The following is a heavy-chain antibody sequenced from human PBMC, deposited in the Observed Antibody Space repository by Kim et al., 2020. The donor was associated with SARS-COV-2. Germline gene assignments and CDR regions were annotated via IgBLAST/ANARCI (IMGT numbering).Heavy chain of an antibody. D-gene: IGHD6-13*01. CDR3: AMSGAAPGPYGMDV. V-gene: IGHV5-10-1*01. CDR1: GYSFTSYW. J-gene: IGHJ6*02. Sequence: GESLKISCKGSGYSFTSYWISWVRQMPGKGLEWMGRIDPSDSYTNYSPSFQGHVTISVDKSISTAYLQWSSLKASDTAMYYCAMSGAAPGPYGMDVWGQGTTVTVSS. CDR2: IDPSDSYT.